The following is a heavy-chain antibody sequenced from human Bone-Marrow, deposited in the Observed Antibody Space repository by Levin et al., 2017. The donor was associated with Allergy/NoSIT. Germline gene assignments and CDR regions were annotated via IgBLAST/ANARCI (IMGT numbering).Heavy chain of an antibody. CDR3: ANPQTLFPAATYYYGMDV. Sequence: GGSLRLSCAASGFTFSSYAMSWVRQAPGKGLEWVSAISGSGGSTYYADSVKGRFTISRDNSKNTLYLQMNSLRAEDTAVYYCANPQTLFPAATYYYGMDVWGQGTTVTVSS. V-gene: IGHV3-23*01. J-gene: IGHJ6*02. D-gene: IGHD2-2*01. CDR1: GFTFSSYA. CDR2: ISGSGGST.